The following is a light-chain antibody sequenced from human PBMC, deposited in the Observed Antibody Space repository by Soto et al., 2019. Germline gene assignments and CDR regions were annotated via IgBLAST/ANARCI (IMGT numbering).Light chain of an antibody. CDR3: QQTRAYPST. CDR1: QDITSY. J-gene: IGKJ4*01. V-gene: IGKV1-9*01. Sequence: IQLTQSPSSLSASVGDSVTIPCRASQDITSYLAWYQQKPGKAPNLLIYGASTLQSGVPSRFSGSGSGTDFTLTISSLQAEDFASYYCQQTRAYPSTFGGGTKVDIK. CDR2: GAS.